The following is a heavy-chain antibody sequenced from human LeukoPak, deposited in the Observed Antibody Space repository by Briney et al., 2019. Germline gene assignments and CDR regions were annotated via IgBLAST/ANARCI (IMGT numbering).Heavy chain of an antibody. D-gene: IGHD2/OR15-2a*01. J-gene: IGHJ6*02. V-gene: IGHV3-48*03. Sequence: GGSLRLSCAASGFTFSSYEMNWVRQPPGKGLEWVSYISRSGTTIYYADSVKGRFTISRDNAKNSLYLQMNSLRAEDTAVYYCARPPSISNPYLGMDVWGQGTTVTVSS. CDR3: ARPPSISNPYLGMDV. CDR2: ISRSGTTI. CDR1: GFTFSSYE.